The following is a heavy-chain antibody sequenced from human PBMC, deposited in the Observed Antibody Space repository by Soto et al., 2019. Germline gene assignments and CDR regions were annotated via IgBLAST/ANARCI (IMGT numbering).Heavy chain of an antibody. CDR2: ISYDGSNK. CDR3: AKDRTAVRSAYYYGLDV. Sequence: QVQLVESGGGVVQPGRSLRLSCAASGFTFSSYGMHWVRQAPGKGLEWVAVISYDGSNKYYVDSVKGRFTISRDNSKNTLYLQMNSLRAEDTAVYYCAKDRTAVRSAYYYGLDVWGQGTTVTVSS. V-gene: IGHV3-30*18. D-gene: IGHD6-6*01. CDR1: GFTFSSYG. J-gene: IGHJ6*02.